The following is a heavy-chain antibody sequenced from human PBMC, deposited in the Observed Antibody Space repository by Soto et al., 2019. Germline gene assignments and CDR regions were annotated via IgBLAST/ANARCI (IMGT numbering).Heavy chain of an antibody. CDR2: ITSSSSTI. J-gene: IGHJ1*01. Sequence: HPGGSLRLSCAASGLTLGGYSMNWVRQAPGKGLQWVSYITSSSSTIYYADSVKGRFTISRDNAKNSLYLQMNSLRAEDSAVYYSARAECTSCYGFQHWGQGTLVTVSS. CDR1: GLTLGGYS. CDR3: ARAECTSCYGFQH. V-gene: IGHV3-48*01. D-gene: IGHD2-2*01.